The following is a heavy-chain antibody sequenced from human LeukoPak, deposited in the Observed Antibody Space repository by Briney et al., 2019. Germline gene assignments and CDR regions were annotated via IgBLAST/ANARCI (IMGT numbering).Heavy chain of an antibody. CDR3: ARNDGDYAVDY. CDR2: IYYSGST. Sequence: SETLSLTCTVSGGSISSSSYYWGWIRQPPGKGLEWIGSIYYSGSTYYNPSLKSRVTMSVDTSKNQFSLKLSSVTAADTAVYYCARNDGDYAVDYWGQGTLVTVSS. J-gene: IGHJ4*02. D-gene: IGHD4-17*01. CDR1: GGSISSSSYY. V-gene: IGHV4-39*01.